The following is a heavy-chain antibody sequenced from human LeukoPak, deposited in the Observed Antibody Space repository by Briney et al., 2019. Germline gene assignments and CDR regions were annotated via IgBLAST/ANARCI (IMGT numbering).Heavy chain of an antibody. CDR1: GFTFDDYG. V-gene: IGHV3-20*04. CDR3: ARAGCSSTSCSFFDY. CDR2: INWNGGRT. J-gene: IGHJ4*02. Sequence: PGGSLRLSCAASGFTFDDYGMSWVRQAPGKGLEWVSGINWNGGRTGYADSVKGRLTISRDNAKNSLYLQMNSLRAEDTALYYCARAGCSSTSCSFFDYWGQGTLVTVSS. D-gene: IGHD2-2*01.